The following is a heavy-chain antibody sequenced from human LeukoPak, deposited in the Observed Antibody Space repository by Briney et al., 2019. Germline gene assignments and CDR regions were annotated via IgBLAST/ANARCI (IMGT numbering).Heavy chain of an antibody. D-gene: IGHD4-17*01. J-gene: IGHJ4*02. CDR2: TSGSGGRT. CDR3: AKVRLYGDYPEIDY. V-gene: IGHV3-23*01. Sequence: GGSLRLSCVASGFTFSSYAINWVRQAPGKGLEWVSGTSGSGGRTYYADSVKGRFTISRENSKDTLYLQMNSLRAEDTAVYYCAKVRLYGDYPEIDYWGQGTLVAVSS. CDR1: GFTFSSYA.